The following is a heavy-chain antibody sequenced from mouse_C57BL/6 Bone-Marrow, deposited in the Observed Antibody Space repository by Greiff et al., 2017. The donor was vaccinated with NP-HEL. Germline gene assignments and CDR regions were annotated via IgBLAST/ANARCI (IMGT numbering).Heavy chain of an antibody. J-gene: IGHJ2*01. CDR2: IDPSDSYT. Sequence: QVQLQQPGAELVKPGASVKLSCKASGYTFTSYWMQWVKQRPGQGLEWIGEIDPSDSYTNYNQKFKGKATLTVDTSSSTAYMQLSSLTSEDSAVYYCARFWDDFDYRGQGTTLTVSS. V-gene: IGHV1-50*01. D-gene: IGHD4-1*01. CDR3: ARFWDDFDY. CDR1: GYTFTSYW.